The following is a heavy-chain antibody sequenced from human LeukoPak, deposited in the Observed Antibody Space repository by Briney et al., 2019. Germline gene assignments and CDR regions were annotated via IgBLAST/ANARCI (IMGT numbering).Heavy chain of an antibody. CDR3: ARQVAGYAFDI. J-gene: IGHJ3*02. CDR2: IYYSGST. Sequence: SETLSLTCAVSGGSISSSNYYYGGWIRQPPGEGLECIGNIYYSGSTYYNPSLKSRVTISVDTSKNYFSLNLSSVTAADTAVYYCARQVAGYAFDIWGQGTMVTVSS. CDR1: GGSISSSNYY. V-gene: IGHV4-39*01. D-gene: IGHD6-19*01.